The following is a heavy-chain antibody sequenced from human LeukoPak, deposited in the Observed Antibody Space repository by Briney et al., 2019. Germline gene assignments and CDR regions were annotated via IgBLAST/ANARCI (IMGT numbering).Heavy chain of an antibody. V-gene: IGHV4-38-2*01. D-gene: IGHD6-13*01. CDR2: IYHSGST. CDR1: GY. Sequence: PSETLSLTCAVSGYWGWIRQPPGKGLEWIGSIYHSGSTYYNPSLKSRVTILVDTSKNQFSLHLSSVTAADTAIYYCARVIAAGVDFDYWSQGTLVTVSS. CDR3: ARVIAAGVDFDY. J-gene: IGHJ4*02.